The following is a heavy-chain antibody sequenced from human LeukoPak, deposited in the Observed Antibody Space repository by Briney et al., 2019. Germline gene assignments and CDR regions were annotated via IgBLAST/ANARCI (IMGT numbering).Heavy chain of an antibody. Sequence: ASVKVSCKASGYTFTSYYMHWVRQAPGQGLEWMGWINPNSGGTNYAQKFQGRVTMTRDTSISTAYMELSRLRSDDTAVYYCARGGESTIFGVVITYLDYWGQGTLVTVSS. J-gene: IGHJ4*02. CDR3: ARGGESTIFGVVITYLDY. CDR2: INPNSGGT. D-gene: IGHD3-3*01. CDR1: GYTFTSYY. V-gene: IGHV1-2*02.